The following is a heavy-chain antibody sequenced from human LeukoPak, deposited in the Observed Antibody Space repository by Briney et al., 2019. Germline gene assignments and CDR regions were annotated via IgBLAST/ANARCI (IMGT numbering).Heavy chain of an antibody. Sequence: SETLSLTCTVSGYSISSGYYWGWIRQPPGKGLEWIGFIYHSGSTYYNPSLKSRVTISVDTSKNQFSLKLSSVTAADTAVYYCARTTMVRGTYYMDVWGKGTTVTISS. J-gene: IGHJ6*03. CDR2: IYHSGST. CDR1: GYSISSGYY. D-gene: IGHD3-10*01. CDR3: ARTTMVRGTYYMDV. V-gene: IGHV4-38-2*02.